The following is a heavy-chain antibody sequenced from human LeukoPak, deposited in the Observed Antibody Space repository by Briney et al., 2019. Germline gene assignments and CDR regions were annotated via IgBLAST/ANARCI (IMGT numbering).Heavy chain of an antibody. CDR1: GYTFTGYY. CDR2: MNPNSGNT. CDR3: ARDCSGGSCYAFEY. V-gene: IGHV1-8*03. D-gene: IGHD2-15*01. Sequence: ASVKVSCKASGYTFTGYYMHWVRQAPGQGLEWMGWMNPNSGNTGYAQKFQGRVTITRNTSISTAYMELSCLRSEDTAVYYCARDCSGGSCYAFEYWGQGTPVTVSS. J-gene: IGHJ4*02.